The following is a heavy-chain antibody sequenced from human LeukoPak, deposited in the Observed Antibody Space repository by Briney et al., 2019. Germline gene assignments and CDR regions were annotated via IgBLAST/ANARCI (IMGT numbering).Heavy chain of an antibody. Sequence: AGGSLRLSCAASGFTFSSYSMNWVRQAPGKGLEWVSSISSSSSYIYYADSVKGRFTISRDNAKNSLYLQMNSLRAEDTAVYYCASVGYCSSTSCYRYFDYWGQGTLVTVSS. CDR3: ASVGYCSSTSCYRYFDY. CDR1: GFTFSSYS. J-gene: IGHJ4*02. V-gene: IGHV3-21*01. CDR2: ISSSSSYI. D-gene: IGHD2-2*01.